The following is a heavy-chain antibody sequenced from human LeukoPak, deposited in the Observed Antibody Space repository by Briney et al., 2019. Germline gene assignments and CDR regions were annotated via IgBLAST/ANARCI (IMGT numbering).Heavy chain of an antibody. D-gene: IGHD6-19*01. J-gene: IGHJ3*02. V-gene: IGHV3-74*01. CDR3: VRGGWYLYDALDI. CDR2: VNSDGSGT. Sequence: GGSLRLSCAASGFTFSRYSMHWVRQAPGKGLVWVSHVNSDGSGTDYADSVKGRFTISRDNAKNTLYLQMNSLRVEDTAVYYCVRGGWYLYDALDIWGQGTLVTVSS. CDR1: GFTFSRYS.